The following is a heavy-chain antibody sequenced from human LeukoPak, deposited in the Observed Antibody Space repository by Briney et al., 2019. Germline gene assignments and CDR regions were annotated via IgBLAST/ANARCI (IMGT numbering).Heavy chain of an antibody. J-gene: IGHJ3*02. CDR2: INHNGST. CDR1: GGSFSGYY. Sequence: SETLSLTCAVYGGSFSGYYWSWIRQPPGKGLEWIGEINHNGSTNYNPSLKSRVTISVDTSKNPFSLKLSSVTAADTAVYYCASIRGFRFSAFDIWGQGTMVTVSS. V-gene: IGHV4-34*01. D-gene: IGHD3-22*01. CDR3: ASIRGFRFSAFDI.